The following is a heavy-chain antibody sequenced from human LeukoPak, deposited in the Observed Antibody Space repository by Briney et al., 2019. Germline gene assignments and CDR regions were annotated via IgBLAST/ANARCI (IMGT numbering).Heavy chain of an antibody. CDR1: GGSFSGYY. CDR3: AREPPSHMKPLFRGAGWFDP. V-gene: IGHV4-34*01. D-gene: IGHD2-21*01. CDR2: INHSGST. J-gene: IGHJ5*02. Sequence: PSETLSLTCAVYGGSFSGYYWSWIRQPPGKGLEWIGEINHSGSTNYNPSLKSRVTISVDTSKNQFSLKLSSVTAADTAVYYCAREPPSHMKPLFRGAGWFDPWGQGTLVTVSS.